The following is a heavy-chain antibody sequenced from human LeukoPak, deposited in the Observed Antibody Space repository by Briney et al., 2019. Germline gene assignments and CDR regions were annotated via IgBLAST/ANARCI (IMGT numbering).Heavy chain of an antibody. CDR2: ISYDGSNK. D-gene: IGHD6-19*01. V-gene: IGHV3-30*18. CDR3: AKSVAGVPADPK. Sequence: PGGSLRLSCAASGCTFSSYGMHWVRQAPGKGLEWVAVISYDGSNKYYADSVKGRFTISRDNSKNTLYLQMNSLRAEDTAVYYRAKSVAGVPADPKWGQGTLVTVSS. J-gene: IGHJ4*02. CDR1: GCTFSSYG.